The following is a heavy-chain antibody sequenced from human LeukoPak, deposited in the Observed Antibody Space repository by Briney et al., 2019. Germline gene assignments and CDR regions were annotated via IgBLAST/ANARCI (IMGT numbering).Heavy chain of an antibody. V-gene: IGHV6-1*01. D-gene: IGHD5-18*01. CDR1: GDSVSRNSAA. CDR2: TYYKSKWYN. CDR3: ASARGEEDTAMEY. J-gene: IGHJ4*02. Sequence: SQTLSLTCAISGDSVSRNSAAWNWIRQSPSRGLEWLGRTYYKSKWYNNFAVSVKSRVTINPDTSKNQFSLQLKSVTPEDTAVYYCASARGEEDTAMEYWGQGILVTVSS.